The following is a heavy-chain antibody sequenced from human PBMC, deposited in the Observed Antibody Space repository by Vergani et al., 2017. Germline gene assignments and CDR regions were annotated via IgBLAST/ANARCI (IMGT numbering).Heavy chain of an antibody. D-gene: IGHD3-16*01. CDR3: AKHFRGWGSDY. Sequence: QVQLVESGGGVVQRGGSLRLSCATSGFTLSNYDMQWIRQGPGKGLEFVAFIQFDGSNKYYADSVKGRFTLSRDFSKNTRYLQMNSLRTDDTATYYCAKHFRGWGSDYWGQGTQVIVSS. CDR2: IQFDGSNK. V-gene: IGHV3-30*02. CDR1: GFTLSNYD. J-gene: IGHJ4*02.